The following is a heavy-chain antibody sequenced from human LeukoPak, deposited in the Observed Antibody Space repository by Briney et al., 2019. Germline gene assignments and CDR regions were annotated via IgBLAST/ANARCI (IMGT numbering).Heavy chain of an antibody. CDR1: GGSISSYY. CDR3: ARGGRYSYGSFYYYGIDV. CDR2: IYTSGST. D-gene: IGHD5-18*01. J-gene: IGHJ6*02. V-gene: IGHV4-4*07. Sequence: SETLSLTCTVSGGSISSYYWSWIRQPAGKGLEWIGRIYTSGSTNYNPSLKSRVTMSVDTSKNQFSLKLSSVTAADTAVYYCARGGRYSYGSFYYYGIDVWGQGTTVTVSS.